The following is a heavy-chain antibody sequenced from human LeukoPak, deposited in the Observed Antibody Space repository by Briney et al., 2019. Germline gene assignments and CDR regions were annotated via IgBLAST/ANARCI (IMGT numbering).Heavy chain of an antibody. Sequence: SETLSLTCTVSGASISSYYWIWIRQPAGKGLEWIGRIYTSGDINYNPSLQSRVTMSIDTSKSQFSLNLSSVTAADTSVYYCAGGPGIPFYWGQGTLVTVSS. V-gene: IGHV4-4*07. CDR1: GASISSYY. CDR3: AGGPGIPFY. CDR2: IYTSGDI. D-gene: IGHD1-14*01. J-gene: IGHJ4*02.